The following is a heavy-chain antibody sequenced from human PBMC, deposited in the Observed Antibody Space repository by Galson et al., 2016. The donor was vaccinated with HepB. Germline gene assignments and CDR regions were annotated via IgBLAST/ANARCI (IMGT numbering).Heavy chain of an antibody. CDR1: GASVSSAGHY. CDR3: ARDAGYSFGLGFFDN. CDR2: IYYVGSP. Sequence: TLSLTCTVSGASVSSAGHYWHWIRQRPGKGLEWIGYIYYVGSPYYSPSFKSRISMSLDMSKNQFSLSLRSVTAADTALYYCARDAGYSFGLGFFDNWGQGTLVTVSS. V-gene: IGHV4-31*03. D-gene: IGHD5-18*01. J-gene: IGHJ4*02.